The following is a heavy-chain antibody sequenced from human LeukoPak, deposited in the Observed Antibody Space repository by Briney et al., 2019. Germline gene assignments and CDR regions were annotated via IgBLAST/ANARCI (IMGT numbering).Heavy chain of an antibody. CDR1: GFTFSSYS. CDR2: ISSSSSTI. Sequence: PGGSLRLSCAASGFTFSSYSMNWVRQAPGKGLEWVSYISSSSSTIYYADSVKGRFTISRDNAKNSLYLQMNSLRAEDTAIYYCAKVSPINPSGYLDYWGQGTLVTVSS. J-gene: IGHJ4*02. D-gene: IGHD3-3*01. V-gene: IGHV3-48*04. CDR3: AKVSPINPSGYLDY.